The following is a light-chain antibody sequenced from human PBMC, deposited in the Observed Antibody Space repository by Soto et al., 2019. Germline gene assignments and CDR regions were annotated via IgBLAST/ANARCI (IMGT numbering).Light chain of an antibody. CDR3: QQYNSYDMWS. CDR2: GAS. CDR1: QGISKW. V-gene: IGKV1-5*01. Sequence: DIQMTQSPSTLSASVGDRVTITCRASQGISKWLAWYQQKPGKAPKLLIYGASSLENGVPSRFSGSGSGTEFTLTISSLQPDDFATYFCQQYNSYDMWSFGQGPRWIS. J-gene: IGKJ1*01.